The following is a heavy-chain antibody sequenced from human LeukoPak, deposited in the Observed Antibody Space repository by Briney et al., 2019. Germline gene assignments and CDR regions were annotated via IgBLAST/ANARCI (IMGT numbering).Heavy chain of an antibody. CDR1: GFTFDDYG. CDR2: INWNGGST. V-gene: IGHV3-20*04. J-gene: IGHJ4*02. D-gene: IGHD6-13*01. CDR3: ARASGYSSSWYGWVY. Sequence: RPGGSLRLSCAASGFTFDDYGMSWVRQAPGKGLEWVSGINWNGGSTGYADSVKGRFTISRDNAKNSLYLQMNSLRAEDTALYYCARASGYSSSWYGWVYWGQGTLVTVSS.